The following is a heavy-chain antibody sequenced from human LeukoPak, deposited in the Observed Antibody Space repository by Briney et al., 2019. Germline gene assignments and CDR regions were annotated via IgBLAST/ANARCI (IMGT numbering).Heavy chain of an antibody. Sequence: GGSLRLSCAASGFTFSTYAVNWVRQAPGKGLEWVSTISGSGDSTYYADSVKGRFTISRDNSKDTLYLQMNSLRAEDTAVYYCAKEEEGDDYYNWFDPWGQGTLVTVSS. CDR1: GFTFSTYA. D-gene: IGHD5-24*01. J-gene: IGHJ5*02. V-gene: IGHV3-23*01. CDR3: AKEEEGDDYYNWFDP. CDR2: ISGSGDST.